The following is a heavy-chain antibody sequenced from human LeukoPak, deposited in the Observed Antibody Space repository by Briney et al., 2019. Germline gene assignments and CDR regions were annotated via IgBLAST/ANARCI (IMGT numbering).Heavy chain of an antibody. D-gene: IGHD6-13*01. J-gene: IGHJ4*02. V-gene: IGHV3-21*01. CDR3: ARSVGGSSWQNGFDY. CDR1: GFTFDDYA. CDR2: ISSSSSYI. Sequence: GRSLRLSCAASGFTFDDYAMHWVRQAPGKGLEWVSSISSSSSYIYYADSVKGRFTISRDNAKNSLYLQMNSLRAEDTAVYYCARSVGGSSWQNGFDYWGQGTLVTVSS.